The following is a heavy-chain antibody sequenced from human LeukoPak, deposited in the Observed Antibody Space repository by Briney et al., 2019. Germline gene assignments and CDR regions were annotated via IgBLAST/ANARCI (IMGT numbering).Heavy chain of an antibody. Sequence: ASVKVSCKACGGTFSSYAISWVRQAPGQGLEWMGGIIPIFGTANYAQKFQGRVTITADESTSTAYMELSSLRSEDTAVYYCARDGSLNQFDYWGQGTLVTVSS. V-gene: IGHV1-69*01. J-gene: IGHJ4*02. CDR3: ARDGSLNQFDY. D-gene: IGHD2-2*03. CDR2: IIPIFGTA. CDR1: GGTFSSYA.